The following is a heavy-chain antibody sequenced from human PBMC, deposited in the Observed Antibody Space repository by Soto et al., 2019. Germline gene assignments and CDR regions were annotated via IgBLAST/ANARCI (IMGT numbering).Heavy chain of an antibody. J-gene: IGHJ4*02. CDR1: GGSISSYY. Sequence: PSETLSLTCTVSGGSISSYYWSWIWQPPGKGLEWIGYIYYSGSTNYNPSLKSRVTISVDTSKNQFSLKLSSVTAADTAVYFCARDSPLGGSCDYWGQGTLVTVSS. V-gene: IGHV4-59*01. CDR2: IYYSGST. D-gene: IGHD2-15*01. CDR3: ARDSPLGGSCDY.